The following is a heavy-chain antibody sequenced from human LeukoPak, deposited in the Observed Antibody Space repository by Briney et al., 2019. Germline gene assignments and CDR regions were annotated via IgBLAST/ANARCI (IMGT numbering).Heavy chain of an antibody. D-gene: IGHD4-17*01. J-gene: IGHJ4*02. CDR1: GGTFSSYA. CDR3: VRDYGDLFTATVHETYFDY. Sequence: SVKVSCKASGGTFSSYAISWVRQAPGQGLQWMGGIIPIFGTANYAQKFQGRVTITADESTSTAYMELSSLRSEDTAVYYCVRDYGDLFTATVHETYFDYWGQGTLVTVSS. V-gene: IGHV1-69*01. CDR2: IIPIFGTA.